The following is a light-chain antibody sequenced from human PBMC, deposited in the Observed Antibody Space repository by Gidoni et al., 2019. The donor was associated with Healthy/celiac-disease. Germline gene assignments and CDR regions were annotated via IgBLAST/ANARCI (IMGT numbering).Light chain of an antibody. CDR1: QSVSSY. J-gene: IGKJ4*01. Sequence: EIVLTQSPATLSLSPGERATLSCRASQSVSSYLAWYQQKPGQDPRLLIYDASNRATGIPARFSGSGSGTDFTLTISSLEPEDFAVYYCQQRSNTFGGGTKVEIK. CDR2: DAS. V-gene: IGKV3-11*01. CDR3: QQRSNT.